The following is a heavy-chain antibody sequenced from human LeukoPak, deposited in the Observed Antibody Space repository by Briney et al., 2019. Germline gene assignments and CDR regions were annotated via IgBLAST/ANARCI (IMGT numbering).Heavy chain of an antibody. CDR2: ISGSGTTT. D-gene: IGHD1-14*01. J-gene: IGHJ4*02. CDR3: AREARISRD. V-gene: IGHV3-11*01. CDR1: GFTFSNYY. Sequence: GGSLRLSCAASGFTFSNYYMTWIRQAPGKGLEYISYISGSGTTTNYADSVKGRFTISRDNDKNSLYLQMSSLRAEDTAVYYCAREARISRDWGQGTLVTVSS.